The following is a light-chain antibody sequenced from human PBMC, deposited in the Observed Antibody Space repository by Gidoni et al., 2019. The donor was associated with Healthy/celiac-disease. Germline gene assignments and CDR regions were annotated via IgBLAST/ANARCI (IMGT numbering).Light chain of an antibody. CDR2: EGS. J-gene: IGLJ2*01. CDR1: TSDVGSYNL. Sequence: QSALTQPASVSGSPGQSITISCTGTTSDVGSYNLVSWYQQHPGKAPKLMLYEGSKRPSGVSHRFSGSKSGNTASLTISGLQAEDEADYYCCSYAGSSTLVVFGGGTKLTVL. V-gene: IGLV2-23*01. CDR3: CSYAGSSTLVV.